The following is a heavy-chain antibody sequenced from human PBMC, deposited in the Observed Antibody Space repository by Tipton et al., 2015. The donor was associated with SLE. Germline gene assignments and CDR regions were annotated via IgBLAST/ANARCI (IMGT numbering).Heavy chain of an antibody. Sequence: TLSLTCAVYGGSFSGYYWSWIRQPPGKGLEWIGEINHSGSTNYNPSLKSRVTISVDTSKIHFSLNLSSVTAADTAVYYCARQRSIGGKDYGMDVWGQGTTVTVSS. V-gene: IGHV4-34*01. D-gene: IGHD3-16*01. J-gene: IGHJ6*02. CDR3: ARQRSIGGKDYGMDV. CDR2: INHSGST. CDR1: GGSFSGYY.